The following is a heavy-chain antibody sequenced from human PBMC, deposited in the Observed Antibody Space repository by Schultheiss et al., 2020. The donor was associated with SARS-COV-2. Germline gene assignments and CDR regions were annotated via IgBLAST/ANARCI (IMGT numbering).Heavy chain of an antibody. V-gene: IGHV1-2*04. J-gene: IGHJ4*02. D-gene: IGHD6-13*01. CDR2: INPNSGGT. CDR3: AAPLAAAY. CDR1: GYSFSNYG. Sequence: ASVKVSCKASGYSFSNYGFTWVRQAPGQGLEWMGWINPNSGGTNYAQKFQGWVTMTRDTSISTAYMELSRLRSDDTAVYYCAAPLAAAYWGQGTLVTVSS.